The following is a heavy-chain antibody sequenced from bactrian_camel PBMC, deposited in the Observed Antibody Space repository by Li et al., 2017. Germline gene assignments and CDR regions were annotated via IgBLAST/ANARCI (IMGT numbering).Heavy chain of an antibody. J-gene: IGHJ4*01. D-gene: IGHD2*01. V-gene: IGHV3S9*01. CDR2: IEADGSA. CDR1: GTTNSGYC. CDR3: AEGRGSRGEHCYSLNY. Sequence: VQLVESGGGSVQAGGSLRLSCSASGTTNSGYCMAWFRQGPENAREGVAQIEADGSAVYAASVKGRFTISRDSAKNTVYLQMNNLQPEDTATYYCAEGRGSRGEHCYSLNYWGQGTQVTVSS.